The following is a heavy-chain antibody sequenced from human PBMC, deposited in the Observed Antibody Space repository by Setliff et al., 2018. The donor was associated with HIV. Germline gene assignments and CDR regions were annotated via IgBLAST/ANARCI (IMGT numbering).Heavy chain of an antibody. CDR3: ARDLANLAACSGGSCYSYNWFDP. J-gene: IGHJ5*02. Sequence: GASVKVSCKASGYTFTSYGISWVRQAPGQGLEWMGWISAYNGNTNYAQKLQGRVTMTTDTSTSTAYMELRGLRSDDTAVYYCARDLANLAACSGGSCYSYNWFDPWGQGTLVTVSS. D-gene: IGHD2-15*01. CDR2: ISAYNGNT. CDR1: GYTFTSYG. V-gene: IGHV1-18*01.